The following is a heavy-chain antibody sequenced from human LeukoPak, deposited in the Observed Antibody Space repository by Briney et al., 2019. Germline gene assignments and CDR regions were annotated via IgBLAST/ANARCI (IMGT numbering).Heavy chain of an antibody. CDR3: ARGPIVVVPAAKERRYFDL. D-gene: IGHD2-2*01. V-gene: IGHV4-61*02. CDR2: IYTSGST. J-gene: IGHJ2*01. CDR1: GGSISSGSYY. Sequence: PSQTLSLTCTVSGGSISSGSYYWSWIRQPAGKGLEWIGRIYTSGSTNYNPSLKSRVTISVDTSKNQFSLKLSSVTAADTAVYYCARGPIVVVPAAKERRYFDLWGRGTLVTVSS.